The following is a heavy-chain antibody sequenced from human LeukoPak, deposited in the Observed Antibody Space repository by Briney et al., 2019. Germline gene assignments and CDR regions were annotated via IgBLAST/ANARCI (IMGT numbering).Heavy chain of an antibody. CDR3: AREKTACGGDCHDS. CDR2: ISSSGTPI. CDR1: GFTFSSYE. V-gene: IGHV3-48*03. D-gene: IGHD2-21*02. Sequence: QTGGSLRLSCAASGFTFSSYEMNWVRQAPGKGLEWVSYISSSGTPIHYADSVKGRFTISRDNAKNSLFLQMNSLRAEDTAVYYCAREKTACGGDCHDSWGQGTLVTVSS. J-gene: IGHJ4*02.